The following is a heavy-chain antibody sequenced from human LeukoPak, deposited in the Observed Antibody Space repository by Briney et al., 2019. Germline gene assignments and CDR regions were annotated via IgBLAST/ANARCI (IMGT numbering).Heavy chain of an antibody. Sequence: SETLSLTCSVSGGSISGYYWSWIRQPPGKGLEWIGYIFYSGSTNYNPSLKSRVTISVDTSKNQFSLKLTPVTAADTAVYYCASERRGYYSFFDYWGQGTLVTVSS. V-gene: IGHV4-59*01. CDR2: IFYSGST. CDR3: ASERRGYYSFFDY. D-gene: IGHD3-3*01. CDR1: GGSISGYY. J-gene: IGHJ4*02.